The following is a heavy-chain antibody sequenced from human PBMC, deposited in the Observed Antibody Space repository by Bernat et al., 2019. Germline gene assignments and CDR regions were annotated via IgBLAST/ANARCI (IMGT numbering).Heavy chain of an antibody. V-gene: IGHV3-21*05. CDR3: ARDDYCSSTSCYAPSYWYFDL. D-gene: IGHD2-2*01. Sequence: EVQLVESGGGLVKPGGSLRLSCAASGFTFSSYSMNWVRQAPGKGLEWVSYISSSSSYIYYADSVKGRFTISRDNAKNSLYLQMNSLRAEDTAVYYCARDDYCSSTSCYAPSYWYFDLWGRGTLVTVSS. CDR1: GFTFSSYS. CDR2: ISSSSSYI. J-gene: IGHJ2*01.